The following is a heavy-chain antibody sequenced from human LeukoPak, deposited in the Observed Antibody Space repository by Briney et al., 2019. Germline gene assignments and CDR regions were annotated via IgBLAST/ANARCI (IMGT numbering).Heavy chain of an antibody. J-gene: IGHJ4*02. Sequence: GGSLRLSCAASGFIFNNYRMNWVRQAPGKGLEWVSSISSSSNYIYYADSVKGRFTISRDNSKNTLYLQMNSLRAEDTALYFCANEVRPNDYWGRGTLVTVPS. CDR2: ISSSSNYI. CDR1: GFIFNNYR. CDR3: ANEVRPNDY. V-gene: IGHV3-21*04. D-gene: IGHD4/OR15-4a*01.